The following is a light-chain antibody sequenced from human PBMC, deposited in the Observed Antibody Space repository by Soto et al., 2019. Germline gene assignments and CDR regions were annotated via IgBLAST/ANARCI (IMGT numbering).Light chain of an antibody. J-gene: IGLJ1*01. CDR2: EVT. Sequence: QSALTQPASVSGSLGQSITISCTGTSSDVGGYNFVSWYQQHPGKAPKLMFDEVTNRPFNGFSGSKSGNPASLTISGLRAEDEADYYCSSYPTSSTLVFGTGTKLTVL. CDR1: SSDVGGYNF. CDR3: SSYPTSSTLV. V-gene: IGLV2-14*01.